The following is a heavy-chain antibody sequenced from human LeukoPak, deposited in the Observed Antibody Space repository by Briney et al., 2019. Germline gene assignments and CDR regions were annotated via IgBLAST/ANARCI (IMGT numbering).Heavy chain of an antibody. CDR2: ISAYNGNT. V-gene: IGHV1-18*01. D-gene: IGHD1-7*01. CDR1: GYTFTSYG. J-gene: IGHJ4*02. CDR3: ARDPATTTTGDY. Sequence: ASVKVSCKASGYTFTSYGISWVRQAPGQGLEWMGWISAYNGNTNYAQKLQGRVTITADKSTSTAYMELSSLRSEDTAVYYCARDPATTTTGDYWGQGTLVTVSS.